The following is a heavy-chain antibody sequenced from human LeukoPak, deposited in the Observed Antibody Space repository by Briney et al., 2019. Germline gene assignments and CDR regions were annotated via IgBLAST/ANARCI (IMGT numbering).Heavy chain of an antibody. CDR1: GYTFTSYG. CDR2: ISAYNGNT. J-gene: IGHJ5*02. CDR3: ARDSSSWYGLWFDP. D-gene: IGHD6-13*01. Sequence: ASVKVSCKASGYTFTSYGISWVRQAPGQGLEWMGWISAYNGNTNYAQKLQDRVTMTTDTSTSTAYMELRSLRSDDTAVYYCARDSSSWYGLWFDPWGQGTLVTVSS. V-gene: IGHV1-18*01.